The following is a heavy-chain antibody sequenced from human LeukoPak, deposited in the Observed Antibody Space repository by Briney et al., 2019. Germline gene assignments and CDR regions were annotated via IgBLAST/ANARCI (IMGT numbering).Heavy chain of an antibody. J-gene: IGHJ5*02. CDR3: AKAPRGGIRDRIFNWFDP. D-gene: IGHD3-3*01. Sequence: GGSLRLSCAASGFTFTDYAMHWVRQAPGKGLEWVAFIRFDGSDKYYADSVKGRFTISRDNSKNTLYLQMNSLRTGDTAVYYCAKAPRGGIRDRIFNWFDPWGQGTQVTVSS. CDR1: GFTFTDYA. CDR2: IRFDGSDK. V-gene: IGHV3-30*02.